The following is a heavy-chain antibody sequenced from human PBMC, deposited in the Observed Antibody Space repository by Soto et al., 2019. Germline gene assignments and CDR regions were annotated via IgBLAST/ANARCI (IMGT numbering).Heavy chain of an antibody. CDR1: GGSVSSGSYY. CDR2: IYYSGST. J-gene: IGHJ4*02. V-gene: IGHV4-61*01. CDR3: ARGLRELVATIPLYYFDY. Sequence: QVQLQESGPGLVKPSETLSLTCTVSGGSVSSGSYYWSWIRQPPGKGLEWIGYIYYSGSTNYNPSLKSRVTISVDTSKTQFSLKLSSVTAADTAVYYCARGLRELVATIPLYYFDYWGQGTLVTVSS. D-gene: IGHD5-12*01.